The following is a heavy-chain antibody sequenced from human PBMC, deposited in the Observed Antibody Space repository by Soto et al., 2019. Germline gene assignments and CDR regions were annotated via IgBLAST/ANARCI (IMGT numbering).Heavy chain of an antibody. CDR3: AIGNVLRFLEWLPTRVVFDY. D-gene: IGHD3-3*01. CDR2: IVVGNGNP. Sequence: SVKVSCKASGFTFSNSAVQWVRQARGQRLEWIGWIVVGNGNPNYAQKFQERVTITRDMSTSTAYMELSSLRSEDTAVYYFAIGNVLRFLEWLPTRVVFDYWGQGTLVTVSS. CDR1: GFTFSNSA. V-gene: IGHV1-58*01. J-gene: IGHJ4*02.